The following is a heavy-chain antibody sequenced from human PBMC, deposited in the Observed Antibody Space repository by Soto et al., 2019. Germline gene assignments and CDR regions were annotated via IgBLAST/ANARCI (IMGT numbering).Heavy chain of an antibody. J-gene: IGHJ4*02. Sequence: ETLSLTCTVSGGSISSYYWSWIRHPPGKGLEWIGYIYYSGSTNYNPSLKSRVTISVDTSKNQFSLKLSSVTAADTAVYYCARGKSLRGRVATIFGSFDYWGQGTLVTVSS. CDR2: IYYSGST. CDR3: ARGKSLRGRVATIFGSFDY. D-gene: IGHD5-12*01. V-gene: IGHV4-59*01. CDR1: GGSISSYY.